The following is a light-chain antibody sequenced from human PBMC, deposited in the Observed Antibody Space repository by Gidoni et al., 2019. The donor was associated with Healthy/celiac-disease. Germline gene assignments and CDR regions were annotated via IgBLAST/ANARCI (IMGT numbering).Light chain of an antibody. Sequence: QSVLTQPPSVSGAPGQRGTISCTGSSSNIGAGYDVHWYQQLPATAPKLLIYGNSNRPSGVPDRFSGSKSGTSASLAITGLQAEDEADYYCQSYDSSLSGGVFGTGTKVTVL. CDR1: SSNIGAGYD. CDR3: QSYDSSLSGGV. V-gene: IGLV1-40*01. CDR2: GNS. J-gene: IGLJ1*01.